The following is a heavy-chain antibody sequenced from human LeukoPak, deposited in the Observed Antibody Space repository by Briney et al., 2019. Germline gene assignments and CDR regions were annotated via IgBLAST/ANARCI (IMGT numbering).Heavy chain of an antibody. D-gene: IGHD3-22*01. CDR2: IYTSGST. CDR3: ARGRKGPYDSSGHRVPYYFDY. CDR1: GGSISSYY. J-gene: IGHJ4*02. V-gene: IGHV4-4*07. Sequence: SETLSLTCTVSGGSISSYYWSWIRQPAGKGLEWIGRIYTSGSTNYNPSLKSRVTISVDTSKNQFSLKLSSVTAADTAVYYCARGRKGPYDSSGHRVPYYFDYWGQGTLVTVSS.